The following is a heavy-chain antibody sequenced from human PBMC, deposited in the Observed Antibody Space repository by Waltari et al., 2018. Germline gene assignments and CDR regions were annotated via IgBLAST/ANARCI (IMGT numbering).Heavy chain of an antibody. CDR3: ARQPIVVPAPRFGYLHWFDP. J-gene: IGHJ5*02. V-gene: IGHV4-39*01. CDR1: GGSISSSSYY. CDR2: IYCSGST. D-gene: IGHD2-2*01. Sequence: QLQLQESGPGLVKPSETLSLTCTVSGGSISSSSYYWGWIRQPPGQGLEWIGSIYCSGSTYYNPSLKSRVTISVDTSKNQFSLKLSSVTAADTAVYYCARQPIVVPAPRFGYLHWFDPWGQGTLVTVSS.